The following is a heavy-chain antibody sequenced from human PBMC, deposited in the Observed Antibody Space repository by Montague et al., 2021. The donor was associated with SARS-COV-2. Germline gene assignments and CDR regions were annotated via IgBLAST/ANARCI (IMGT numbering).Heavy chain of an antibody. CDR2: ISWNSGSI. Sequence: SLRLSCSASGFTFGDYAMHWVRQAPGKGLEWVSGISWNSGSIGYXDSVKGRFTISRDNAKNSLYLQMNSLRAEDTALYYCAKSLSGGWYQVFSPANDWGQGTLVTVSS. D-gene: IGHD6-19*01. CDR3: AKSLSGGWYQVFSPAND. V-gene: IGHV3-9*01. J-gene: IGHJ4*02. CDR1: GFTFGDYA.